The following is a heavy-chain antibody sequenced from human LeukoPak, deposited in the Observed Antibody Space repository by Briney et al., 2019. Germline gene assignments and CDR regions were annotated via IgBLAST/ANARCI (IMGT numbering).Heavy chain of an antibody. Sequence: SVKVSCEASGGTFSSYAISWVRQAPGQGLEWMGGIIPIFGTANYAQKFQGRVTITADESTSTAYMELSSLRSEDTAVYYCARDSGSYGYWWFDPWGQGTLVTVSS. CDR1: GGTFSSYA. CDR3: ARDSGSYGYWWFDP. CDR2: IIPIFGTA. D-gene: IGHD5-18*01. V-gene: IGHV1-69*13. J-gene: IGHJ5*02.